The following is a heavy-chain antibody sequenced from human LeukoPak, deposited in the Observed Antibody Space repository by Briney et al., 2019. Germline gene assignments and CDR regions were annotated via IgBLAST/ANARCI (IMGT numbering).Heavy chain of an antibody. CDR2: IIPILGIA. CDR3: ARETDFWSGHYYFDY. Sequence: SVKVSRKASGGTFSSYTISWVRQAPGQGLEWMGRIIPILGIANYAQKFQGRVTITADKSTSTAYMELSSLRSEDTAVYYCARETDFWSGHYYFDYWGQGTLVTVSS. D-gene: IGHD3-3*01. V-gene: IGHV1-69*04. CDR1: GGTFSSYT. J-gene: IGHJ4*02.